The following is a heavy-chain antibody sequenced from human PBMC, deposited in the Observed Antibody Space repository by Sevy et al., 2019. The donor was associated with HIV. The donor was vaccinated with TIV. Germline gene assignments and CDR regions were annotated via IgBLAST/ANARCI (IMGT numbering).Heavy chain of an antibody. Sequence: GGSLRLSCAASGFTFSSYSMNWVRQAPGKGLEWVSSISSSSSYIYYADSVKGRFTISRDNAKNSLYLQMNSLRAEDTAVYYCARVDGLEYSGSPGAFDIWGQGTMVTVSS. D-gene: IGHD1-26*01. J-gene: IGHJ3*02. V-gene: IGHV3-21*01. CDR3: ARVDGLEYSGSPGAFDI. CDR2: ISSSSSYI. CDR1: GFTFSSYS.